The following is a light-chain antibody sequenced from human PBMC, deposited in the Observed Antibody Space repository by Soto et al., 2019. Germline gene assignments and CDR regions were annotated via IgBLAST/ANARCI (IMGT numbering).Light chain of an antibody. CDR1: QGISSW. V-gene: IGKV1-12*01. J-gene: IGKJ3*01. Sequence: DIQMTQSPSSVSASVGDRVTITCRASQGISSWLAWYQQKPGKAPTLLIYHASSLESGVPTRFSGSGSGTDFFLTISSLPPEDFATYFCQQANSFPFNFGPGTTVDIK. CDR3: QQANSFPFN. CDR2: HAS.